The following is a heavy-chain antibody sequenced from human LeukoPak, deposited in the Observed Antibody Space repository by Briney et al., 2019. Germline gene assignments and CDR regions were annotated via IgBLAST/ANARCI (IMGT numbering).Heavy chain of an antibody. V-gene: IGHV3-43*02. D-gene: IGHD6-6*01. CDR1: GFTFDDYA. CDR2: ISGDGGST. J-gene: IGHJ4*02. Sequence: PGGSLRLSCAASGFTFDDYAMHWVRQAPGKGLEWVSLISGDGGSTYYADSVKGRFTISRDNSKNSLHLQMNSLRTEDTALYYCAKDPWGQLAHPGDYWGQGTLVTVSS. CDR3: AKDPWGQLAHPGDY.